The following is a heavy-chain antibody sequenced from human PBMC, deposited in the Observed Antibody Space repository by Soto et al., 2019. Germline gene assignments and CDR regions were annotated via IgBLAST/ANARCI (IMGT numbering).Heavy chain of an antibody. Sequence: QVHLQESGPGLLKPSEALSLTCCVSGCSLRGGSYLWSETRPPRGKALEWLRYIYSTGSTTYNPSLKSRVIMSLDTSTNQFSLRLRSVTTADTAVYFCARTPNYHVFWTCPVIDYWGQGTLVLVSS. V-gene: IGHV4-61*01. D-gene: IGHD3-3*01. J-gene: IGHJ4*02. CDR2: IYSTGST. CDR1: GCSLRGGSYL. CDR3: ARTPNYHVFWTCPVIDY.